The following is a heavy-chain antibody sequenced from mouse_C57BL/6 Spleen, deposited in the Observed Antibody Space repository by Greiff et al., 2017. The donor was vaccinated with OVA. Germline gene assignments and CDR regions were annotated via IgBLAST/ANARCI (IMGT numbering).Heavy chain of an antibody. D-gene: IGHD1-1*01. CDR2: ISDGGSYT. CDR3: ARDPDTTVFDY. CDR1: GFTFSSYA. J-gene: IGHJ2*01. V-gene: IGHV5-4*01. Sequence: EVQLVESGGGLVKPGGSLKLSCAASGFTFSSYAISWVRQTPEKRLEWVATISDGGSYTYYPDNVKGRFTISRDNAKNNLYLQMSHLKSEDTAMYYCARDPDTTVFDYWGQGTTLTVSS.